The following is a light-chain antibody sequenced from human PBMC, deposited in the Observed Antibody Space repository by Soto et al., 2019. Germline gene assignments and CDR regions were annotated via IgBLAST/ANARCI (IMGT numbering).Light chain of an antibody. CDR3: QQYNSYPWT. J-gene: IGKJ1*01. CDR2: DAS. CDR1: QSISSW. Sequence: MQMTPSPSSLSASVGDRVTITCRASQSISSWLAWYQQTTGKAPKLLIYDASSLESGVPSRFRGRGSGTEFTLPLSSLQPDDFSTYYCQQYNSYPWTFGQGTKVDIK. V-gene: IGKV1-5*01.